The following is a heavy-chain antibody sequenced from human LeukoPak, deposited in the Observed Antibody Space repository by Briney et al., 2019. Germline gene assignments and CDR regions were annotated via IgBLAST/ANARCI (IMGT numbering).Heavy chain of an antibody. CDR1: GFTVSSNY. CDR2: IYSGGST. V-gene: IGHV3-66*01. Sequence: PGGSLRLSCAASGFTVSSNYMSWVRQAPGKGLEWVSVIYSGGSTYYADSVKGRFTISRDNSKNTLYLQMNSLRAEDTAVYYCAKDLPRHIVVVTASAVDYWGQGTLVTVSS. J-gene: IGHJ4*02. D-gene: IGHD2-21*02. CDR3: AKDLPRHIVVVTASAVDY.